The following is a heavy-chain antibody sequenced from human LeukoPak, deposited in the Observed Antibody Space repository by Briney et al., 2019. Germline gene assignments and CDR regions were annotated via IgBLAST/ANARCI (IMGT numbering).Heavy chain of an antibody. CDR2: VFSRGTT. CDR1: GASMNNYY. V-gene: IGHV4-59*08. Sequence: PSETLSLTCTVSGASMNNYYWSWIRQAPEKGLEWLVFVFSRGTTNLNPSFKSRLIMSIDTSKNQFSLRLSSVTAADTAVYFCARSWAAKWELPGQFDSWGQGRLVSVSS. CDR3: ARSWAAKWELPGQFDS. D-gene: IGHD1-26*01. J-gene: IGHJ4*02.